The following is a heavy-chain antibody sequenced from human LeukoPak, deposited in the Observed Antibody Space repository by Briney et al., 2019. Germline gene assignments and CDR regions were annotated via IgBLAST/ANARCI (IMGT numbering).Heavy chain of an antibody. CDR3: AKGDFYGSGRDYYYYMDV. CDR2: ISISSGII. J-gene: IGHJ6*03. D-gene: IGHD3-10*01. V-gene: IGHV3-48*01. Sequence: GGSLRLSCAASGFTFSTYSMNWVRQAPGKGLEWVSYISISSGIIYYADSVKGRFTISGDNAKNSLYLQMNSLRAEDTAVYNCAKGDFYGSGRDYYYYMDVWGKGTTVTISS. CDR1: GFTFSTYS.